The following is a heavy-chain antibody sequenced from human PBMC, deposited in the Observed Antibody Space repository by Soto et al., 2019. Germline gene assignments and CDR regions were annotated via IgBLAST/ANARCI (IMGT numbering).Heavy chain of an antibody. CDR3: AKDYHRGSPSYYFDY. D-gene: IGHD3-16*01. Sequence: GGSLRLSCAASGFTFSSYGMHWVRQAPGKGLEWVAVISYDGSNKYYADSVKGRFTISRDNSKNTLYLQMNSLRAEDTAVYYCAKDYHRGSPSYYFDYRGQGTRVTVAS. CDR2: ISYDGSNK. J-gene: IGHJ4*02. CDR1: GFTFSSYG. V-gene: IGHV3-30*18.